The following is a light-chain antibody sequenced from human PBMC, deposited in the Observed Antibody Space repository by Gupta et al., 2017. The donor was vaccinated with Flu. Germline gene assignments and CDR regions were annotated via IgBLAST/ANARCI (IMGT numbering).Light chain of an antibody. Sequence: DRVTITCRASQGINNYLNWFQQKPGRAPKVLMYGASSLQSGVPSRFSGSRSGTDFILTIIRLQPADFATYICQQSYSAPRVTFGQGTKVDI. J-gene: IGKJ1*01. CDR2: GAS. V-gene: IGKV1-39*01. CDR3: QQSYSAPRVT. CDR1: QGINNY.